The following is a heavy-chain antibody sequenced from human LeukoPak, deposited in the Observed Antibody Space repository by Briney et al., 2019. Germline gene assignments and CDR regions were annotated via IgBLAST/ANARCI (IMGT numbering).Heavy chain of an antibody. V-gene: IGHV4-4*07. J-gene: IGHJ4*02. CDR3: ARDADQWLVPTFDY. Sequence: KTSETLSLTCTVSGVSISSYYWSWIRQPAGKGLEWIGRIYTSGSTNYNPSLKSRVTMSVDTSKNQFSLKLSSVTAADTAVYYCARDADQWLVPTFDYWGQGTLVTVSS. CDR1: GVSISSYY. D-gene: IGHD6-19*01. CDR2: IYTSGST.